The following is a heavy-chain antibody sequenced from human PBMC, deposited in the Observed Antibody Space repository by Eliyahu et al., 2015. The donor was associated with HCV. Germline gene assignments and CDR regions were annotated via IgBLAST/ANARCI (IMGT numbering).Heavy chain of an antibody. CDR1: GFTXSSYT. CDR3: ANHRPGGEYYGDYYYSGLDV. D-gene: IGHD2-21*01. Sequence: EVQLLESGGGLVQPGGSLRLSCAASGFTXSSYTMSWVRQAXGXGLEWVAGISNSGGSTYYADSVKGRFTISRDNSKNTLYLQLSGLRAEDTAVYYCANHRPGGEYYGDYYYSGLDVWGQGATVTVSS. CDR2: ISNSGGST. V-gene: IGHV3-23*01. J-gene: IGHJ6*02.